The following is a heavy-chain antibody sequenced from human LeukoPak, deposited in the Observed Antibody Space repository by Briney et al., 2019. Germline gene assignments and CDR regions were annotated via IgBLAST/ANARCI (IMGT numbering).Heavy chain of an antibody. CDR2: IYYSGST. CDR3: ARTGSYQYYFDY. D-gene: IGHD1-26*01. J-gene: IGHJ4*02. V-gene: IGHV4-31*01. Sequence: KPSETLSLTCTVSGGSISSGGYYWSWIRQHPGKGLEWIGYIYYSGSTYYNPSLKSQVTISVDTSKNQFSLKLSSVTAADTAVYYCARTGSYQYYFDYWGQGTLVTVSS. CDR1: GGSISSGGYY.